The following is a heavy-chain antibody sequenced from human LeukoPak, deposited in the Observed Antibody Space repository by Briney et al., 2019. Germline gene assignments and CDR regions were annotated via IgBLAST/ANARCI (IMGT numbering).Heavy chain of an antibody. V-gene: IGHV3-23*01. Sequence: GGSLRLSCAASGFTFNSYSMHWVRQAPGKGLEWVSTISASDDNTLYGDSVKGRFTISRDNSKNTLYLQMNSLRAEDTAVYYCAKTFSWNFFDSWGQGTPVTVSS. CDR1: GFTFNSYS. J-gene: IGHJ4*02. CDR3: AKTFSWNFFDS. D-gene: IGHD1-7*01. CDR2: ISASDDNT.